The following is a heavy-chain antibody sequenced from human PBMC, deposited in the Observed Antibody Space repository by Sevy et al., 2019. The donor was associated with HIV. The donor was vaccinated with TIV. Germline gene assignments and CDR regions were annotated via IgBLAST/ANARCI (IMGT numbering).Heavy chain of an antibody. J-gene: IGHJ6*02. CDR3: ANAYSGSYSHSYLYALDV. CDR1: GFSFIYSG. D-gene: IGHD1-26*01. Sequence: GGSLRLSCIGSGFSFIYSGIHWVPQSPVKGLDWVALISHDEINEYNADSVKGRFTISRDKSKNTVYLEMNSLRNENTAIYFCANAYSGSYSHSYLYALDVWGQGTTVTVSS. V-gene: IGHV3-30*18. CDR2: ISHDEINE.